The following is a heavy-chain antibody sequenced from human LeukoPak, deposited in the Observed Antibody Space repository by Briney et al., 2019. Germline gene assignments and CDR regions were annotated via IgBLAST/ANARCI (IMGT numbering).Heavy chain of an antibody. CDR1: GGSISSGGYY. CDR3: ARTVYDWGAFDI. V-gene: IGHV4-30-2*01. J-gene: IGHJ3*02. D-gene: IGHD5/OR15-5a*01. CDR2: IYHSGST. Sequence: PSQTLSLTCTVSGGSISSGGYYWSWIRQPPGKGLEWIGYIYHSGSTYYNPSLKSRVTISVDRSKNQFSLKLSSVTAADTAVYYCARTVYDWGAFDIWGQGTMVTVSS.